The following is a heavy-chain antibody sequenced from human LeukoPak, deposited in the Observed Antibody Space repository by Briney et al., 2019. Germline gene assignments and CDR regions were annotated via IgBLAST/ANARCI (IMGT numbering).Heavy chain of an antibody. J-gene: IGHJ4*02. CDR2: IYYSGST. CDR1: GGSISSSSYY. V-gene: IGHV4-39*01. CDR3: ARGSARAFDY. Sequence: PSETLSLTCTVSGGSISSSSYYWGWIRQAPGKGLEWIGSIYYSGSTYYNPSLNSRVTISVDTSKNQFSLKLSSVTAADTAVYYCARGSARAFDYWGQGTLVTVSS.